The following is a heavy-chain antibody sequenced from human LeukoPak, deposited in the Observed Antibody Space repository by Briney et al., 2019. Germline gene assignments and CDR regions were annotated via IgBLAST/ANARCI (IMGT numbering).Heavy chain of an antibody. CDR1: GFTFSSYG. V-gene: IGHV3-30*18. J-gene: IGHJ5*02. D-gene: IGHD6-19*01. CDR2: ISYDGSNK. CDR3: AKDLHSSGWPNWFDP. Sequence: PGGSLRLSCAASGFTFSSYGMHWVRQAPGKGLEWVAVISYDGSNKYYADSVKGRFTISRDNSKNTLYLQMNSLRAEDTAVYYCAKDLHSSGWPNWFDPWGQGTLVTVSS.